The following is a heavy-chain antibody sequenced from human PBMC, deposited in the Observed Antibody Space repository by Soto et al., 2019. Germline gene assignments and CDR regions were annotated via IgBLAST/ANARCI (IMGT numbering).Heavy chain of an antibody. CDR3: ARDVYRYCSGGSCTEGWYYYYGMDV. CDR2: ISSSSSYI. J-gene: IGHJ6*02. D-gene: IGHD2-15*01. Sequence: GGSLRLSCAASGFTFSSYSMNWVRQAPGKXLEWVSSISSSSSYIYYADSVKGRFTISRDNAKNSLYLQMNSLRAEDTAVYYCARDVYRYCSGGSCTEGWYYYYGMDVWGQGTTVTVSS. CDR1: GFTFSSYS. V-gene: IGHV3-21*01.